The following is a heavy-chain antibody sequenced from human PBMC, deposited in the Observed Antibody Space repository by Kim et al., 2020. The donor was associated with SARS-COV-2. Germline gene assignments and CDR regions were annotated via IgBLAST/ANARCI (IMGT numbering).Heavy chain of an antibody. D-gene: IGHD6-19*01. CDR2: ISAYNGNT. J-gene: IGHJ6*03. CDR1: GYTFTSYG. Sequence: ASVKVSCKASGYTFTSYGISWVRQAPGQGLEWMGWISAYNGNTNYAQKLQGRVTMTTDTSTSTAYMELRSLRSDDTVVYYCARAHPLSAYSSGWYVYYYYMDVWGKGTTVTVSS. V-gene: IGHV1-18*01. CDR3: ARAHPLSAYSSGWYVYYYYMDV.